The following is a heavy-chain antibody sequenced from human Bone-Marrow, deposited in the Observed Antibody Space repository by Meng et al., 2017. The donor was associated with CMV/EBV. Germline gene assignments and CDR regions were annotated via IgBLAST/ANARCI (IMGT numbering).Heavy chain of an antibody. J-gene: IGHJ4*02. CDR1: AYTIPSYG. D-gene: IGHD3-10*01. CDR3: ARVGELWFGEGRADY. Sequence: SAYTIPSYGISWVRPAPGQGLEWMGWISAYNGNTNYAQKLQGRVTMTTDTSTSTAYMELRSLRSDDTAVYYCARVGELWFGEGRADYWGQGTLVTVSS. V-gene: IGHV1-18*01. CDR2: ISAYNGNT.